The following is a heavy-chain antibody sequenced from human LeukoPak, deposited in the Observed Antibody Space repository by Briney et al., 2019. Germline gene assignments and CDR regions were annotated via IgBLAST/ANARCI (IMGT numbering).Heavy chain of an antibody. CDR3: ARGGDYYYDSSGYSDAFDI. V-gene: IGHV4-59*01. D-gene: IGHD3-22*01. CDR1: GGSISSYY. Sequence: SETLSLTCTVSGGSISSYYWRWLRQPPGKGLEWIGYIYYSGSTNYNPSLKSRVTISVDTSKNQFSLKLSSVTAADTAVYYCARGGDYYYDSSGYSDAFDIWGQGTMVTVSS. J-gene: IGHJ3*02. CDR2: IYYSGST.